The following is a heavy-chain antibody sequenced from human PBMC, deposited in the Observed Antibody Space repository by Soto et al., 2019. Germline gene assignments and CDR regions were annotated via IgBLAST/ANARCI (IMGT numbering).Heavy chain of an antibody. D-gene: IGHD6-25*01. CDR3: ASATSLIIAAPAY. CDR2: VSPYNGNA. J-gene: IGHJ4*02. CDR1: GYTFSKYD. Sequence: SVKGSCRASGYTFSKYDSRGVGQAPGEGLEGMGGVSPYNGNANYTEQFQGRVSMTTATSTTTAYMELMSLTSDDPALYSCASATSLIIAAPAYWGQGTLVTVSS. V-gene: IGHV1-18*04.